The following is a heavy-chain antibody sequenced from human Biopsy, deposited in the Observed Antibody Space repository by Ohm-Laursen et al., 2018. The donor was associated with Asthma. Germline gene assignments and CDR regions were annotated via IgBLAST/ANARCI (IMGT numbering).Heavy chain of an antibody. CDR3: ARTYYDFLTGQVNDAFAM. D-gene: IGHD3-9*01. Sequence: SLRLSCAASRFTYEMHWVRQAPGKGLEWVAVISYDGSSIYYADSVKGRFTISRDNSKNTLSLQMNSLRSEDTAVYYCARTYYDFLTGQVNDAFAMWGQGTMVTVSS. J-gene: IGHJ3*02. V-gene: IGHV3-30-3*01. CDR1: RFTYE. CDR2: ISYDGSSI.